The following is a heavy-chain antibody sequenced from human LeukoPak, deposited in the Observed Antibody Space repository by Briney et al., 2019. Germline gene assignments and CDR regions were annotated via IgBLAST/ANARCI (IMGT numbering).Heavy chain of an antibody. CDR1: GFTFSNYW. CDR3: ARTLLGGTNWFDP. J-gene: IGHJ5*02. V-gene: IGHV3-7*02. D-gene: IGHD3-16*01. CDR2: INRDGNEK. Sequence: PGGSLRLSCAASGFTFSNYWMSWVRQAPGKGLEWVANINRDGNEKYYVDSVRGRFTISRDNAKNSLYLQVNRLRAEDTAVYYCARTLLGGTNWFDPWGAGDLFTVSS.